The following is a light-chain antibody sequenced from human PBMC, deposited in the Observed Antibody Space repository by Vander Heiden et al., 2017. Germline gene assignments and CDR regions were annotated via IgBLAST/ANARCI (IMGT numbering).Light chain of an antibody. CDR1: QSLLHSNGYND. J-gene: IGKJ5*01. Sequence: DIVMTQSPLSLSVTPGEPASISCRSSQSLLHSNGYNDLDWYLQKPGQSPHLLIYLGSNRASGVPDRFSGSGSGTYFTLKSSRVEADDVGVYYCMQALQTRTFGQGTRLEIK. V-gene: IGKV2-28*01. CDR3: MQALQTRT. CDR2: LGS.